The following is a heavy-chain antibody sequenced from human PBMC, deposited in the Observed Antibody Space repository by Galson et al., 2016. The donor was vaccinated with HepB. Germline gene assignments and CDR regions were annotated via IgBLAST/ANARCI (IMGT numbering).Heavy chain of an antibody. V-gene: IGHV4-59*03. J-gene: IGHJ2*01. CDR3: ATGGGTYWYFDL. CDR1: GGSITAYH. D-gene: IGHD3-16*01. CDR2: MSYGGST. Sequence: SLTCTVSGGSITAYHWSWIRQPPGKGLEWIGYMSYGGSTHHNPSLKSRVTISVDTPKNQISLKLNSVTAADTAVYYCATGGGTYWYFDLWGRGTLVTVSS.